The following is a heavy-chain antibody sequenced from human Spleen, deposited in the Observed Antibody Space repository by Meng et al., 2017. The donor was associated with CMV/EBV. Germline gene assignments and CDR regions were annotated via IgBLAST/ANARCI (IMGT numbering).Heavy chain of an antibody. D-gene: IGHD6-13*01. J-gene: IGHJ5*02. CDR1: GDSISGSTFS. Sequence: ESLKISCTVSGDSISGSTFSWGWIRQSPGKGLEWIGNIYYSGSSYSKASLKSRVTMSVDTSRNQFSLKLNFVTAADTAVYYCARVKRVASAGTWVNWFDPWGQGTLVTVSS. CDR3: ARVKRVASAGTWVNWFDP. V-gene: IGHV4-39*07. CDR2: IYYSGSS.